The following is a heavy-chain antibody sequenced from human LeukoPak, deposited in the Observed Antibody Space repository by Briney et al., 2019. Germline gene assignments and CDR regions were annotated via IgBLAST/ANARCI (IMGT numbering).Heavy chain of an antibody. CDR1: GYTFTSYG. CDR3: ARDNWYSSGWSFDY. Sequence: ASVRVSCKASGYTFTSYGISWVRQAPGQGLEWMGWISAYNGNTNYAQKLQGRVTMTTDTSTSTAYMELRSLRSDDTAVYYCARDNWYSSGWSFDYWGQGTLVTVSS. J-gene: IGHJ4*02. V-gene: IGHV1-18*01. CDR2: ISAYNGNT. D-gene: IGHD6-19*01.